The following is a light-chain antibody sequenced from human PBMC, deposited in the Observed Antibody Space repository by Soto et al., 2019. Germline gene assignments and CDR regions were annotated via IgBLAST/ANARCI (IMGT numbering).Light chain of an antibody. Sequence: EIVLTQSPGTLSLSPGQRATLSCRASQSISSSYLAWYQQKPGQAPRLLTYGASSRATGIPDRFSGSGSGTDFTLTISRLEPEDFAVYYCQQYGGSTRTFGQGTKVDIK. CDR2: GAS. J-gene: IGKJ1*01. V-gene: IGKV3-20*01. CDR3: QQYGGSTRT. CDR1: QSISSSY.